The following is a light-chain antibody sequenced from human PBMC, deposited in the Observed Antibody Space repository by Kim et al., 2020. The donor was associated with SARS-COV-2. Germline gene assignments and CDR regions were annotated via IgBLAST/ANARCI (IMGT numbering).Light chain of an antibody. Sequence: DIVMTQSPDSLAVSLGERATINCKSSQSVLYNSNNKNYLAWYQQKPGQPPKLLIYWASTRESGVPDRFSGSGSGTDFTLTVSNLQAEDVAVYYCQQYYNTPLTFGGGTKVDIK. CDR1: QSVLYNSNNKNY. J-gene: IGKJ4*01. V-gene: IGKV4-1*01. CDR2: WAS. CDR3: QQYYNTPLT.